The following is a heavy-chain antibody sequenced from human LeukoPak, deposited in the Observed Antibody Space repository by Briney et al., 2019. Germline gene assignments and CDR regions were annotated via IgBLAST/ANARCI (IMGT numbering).Heavy chain of an antibody. CDR1: GFAFSTYA. J-gene: IGHJ4*02. Sequence: GGSLRLSCAASGFAFSTYAMHWVRQAPGKGLEWVAVISYDGSSKYYGDSVKGRFTISSDNSKNTLYLQMNSLRDEDTAVYYCASGDHYWGQGTLVTVSS. CDR3: ASGDHY. V-gene: IGHV3-30*03. CDR2: ISYDGSSK.